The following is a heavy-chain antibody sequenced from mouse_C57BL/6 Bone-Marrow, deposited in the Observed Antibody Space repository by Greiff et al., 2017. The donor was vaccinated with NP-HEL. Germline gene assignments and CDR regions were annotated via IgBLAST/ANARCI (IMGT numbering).Heavy chain of an antibody. D-gene: IGHD1-1*01. CDR3: ARGGTTVASFDY. Sequence: VKLMESGAELARPGGSVKLSCKASGYTFTSYGISWVKQRTGQGLEWIGEIYPRSGNTYYNEKFKGKATLTADKSSSTAYMELRSLTSEDSAVYFCARGGTTVASFDYWGQGTTLTVSS. J-gene: IGHJ2*01. CDR1: GYTFTSYG. CDR2: IYPRSGNT. V-gene: IGHV1-81*01.